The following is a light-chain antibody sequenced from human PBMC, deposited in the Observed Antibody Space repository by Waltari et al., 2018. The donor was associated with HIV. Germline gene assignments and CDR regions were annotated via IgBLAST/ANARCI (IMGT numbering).Light chain of an antibody. V-gene: IGKV4-1*01. Sequence: DIVMTQSPESLAVSLGGRATINCRSSQSLLYTSNNKDYLVWYQQKPGQPPKVLISWASTRESGVPDRFSGSGSGTDFTRTISSLQAEDVAVYYCQQYYSTPVTFGQGTKLEIK. CDR2: WAS. CDR1: QSLLYTSNNKDY. J-gene: IGKJ2*01. CDR3: QQYYSTPVT.